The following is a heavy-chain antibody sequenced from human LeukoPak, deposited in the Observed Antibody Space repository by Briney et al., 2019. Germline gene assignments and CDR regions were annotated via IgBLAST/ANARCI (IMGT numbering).Heavy chain of an antibody. CDR3: ARKDYGDYWYFDL. J-gene: IGHJ2*01. Sequence: SVKVSCKASGYTFTSYYMHWVRQAPGQGLEWMGRIIPILGIANYAQKFQGRVTITADKSTSTAYMELSSLRSEDTAVYYCARKDYGDYWYFDLWGRGTLVTVSS. D-gene: IGHD4-17*01. V-gene: IGHV1-69*02. CDR2: IIPILGIA. CDR1: GYTFTSYY.